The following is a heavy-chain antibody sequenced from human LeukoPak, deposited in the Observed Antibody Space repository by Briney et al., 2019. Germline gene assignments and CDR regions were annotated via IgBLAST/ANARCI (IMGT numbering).Heavy chain of an antibody. J-gene: IGHJ5*02. D-gene: IGHD6-6*01. CDR3: AREGSSSSYNWFDP. Sequence: ASVKVSCKASEYTFTGYYMHWVRQAPGQGLEWMGWINPNSGGTNYAQKFQGRVTMTRDTSISTAYMELSRLRSDDTAVYYCAREGSSSSYNWFDPWGQGTLVTVSS. V-gene: IGHV1-2*02. CDR1: EYTFTGYY. CDR2: INPNSGGT.